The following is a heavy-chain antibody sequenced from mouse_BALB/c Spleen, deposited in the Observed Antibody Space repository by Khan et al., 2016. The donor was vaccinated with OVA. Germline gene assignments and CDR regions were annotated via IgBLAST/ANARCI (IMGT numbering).Heavy chain of an antibody. CDR2: INTNNGDT. Sequence: VQLQQSGPELVKPGASVKMSCKASGYTFTDYYMKWMKQSHGKSLEWIGDINTNNGDTFYNQKFKGKATMTVDKSSSTAYMQLNSLTSEDSAVYYCARGLFDVWGAGTTVTVSS. J-gene: IGHJ1*01. CDR3: ARGLFDV. CDR1: GYTFTDYY. V-gene: IGHV1-26*01.